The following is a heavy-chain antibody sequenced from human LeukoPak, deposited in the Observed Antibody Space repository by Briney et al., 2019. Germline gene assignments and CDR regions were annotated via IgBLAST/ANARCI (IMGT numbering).Heavy chain of an antibody. V-gene: IGHV1-2*02. J-gene: IGHJ1*01. CDR1: GYTFTGYY. CDR3: ATGSGLASAEYFQH. CDR2: INPNSGGT. D-gene: IGHD6-19*01. Sequence: ASVKVSCKASGYTFTGYYMHWVRQAPGQGLEWMGWINPNSGGTIYAQKFQGRVTMTEDTSTDTAYMELSNLRSEDTAVYYCATGSGLASAEYFQHWGQGTLVTVSS.